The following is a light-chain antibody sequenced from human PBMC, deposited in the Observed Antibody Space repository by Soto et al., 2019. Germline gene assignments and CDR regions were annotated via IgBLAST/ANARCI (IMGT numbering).Light chain of an antibody. CDR3: QHYDTFSWA. CDR1: QNIDIS. CDR2: AAS. V-gene: IGKV1-5*01. Sequence: DIQMKLSASTVSAYVRDRVTINCRASQNIDISLAWFQQRPGQAPKVLIYAASGLASGVPSTFSGSGSGTEFTLTISSLQPDDFATYFCQHYDTFSWAVGQGTKVDVK. J-gene: IGKJ1*01.